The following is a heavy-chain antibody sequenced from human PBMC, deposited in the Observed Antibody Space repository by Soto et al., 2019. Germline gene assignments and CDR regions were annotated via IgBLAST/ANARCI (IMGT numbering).Heavy chain of an antibody. Sequence: QTLSLTCAISGDSVSSTSAAWNWIRQSPSRGLEWLGRTYYRSKWSKDYALSVKSRISITPDTSKNQFSLQLNSVTPEDTAVYYCARGHSGYFYYWGQGTLVTVSS. CDR2: TYYRSKWSK. J-gene: IGHJ4*02. V-gene: IGHV6-1*01. CDR1: GDSVSSTSAA. CDR3: ARGHSGYFYY.